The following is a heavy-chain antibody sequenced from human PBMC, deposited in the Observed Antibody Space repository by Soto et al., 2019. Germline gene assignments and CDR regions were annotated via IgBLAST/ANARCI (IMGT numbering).Heavy chain of an antibody. Sequence: SETLSLTCAVYGGSFSGYYWSWIRQPPGKGLEWIGEINHSGSTNYNPSLKSRVTISVDTSKNQFSLKLSSVTAADTAVYYCARTLPYYFDYWGQGTPVTVSS. V-gene: IGHV4-34*01. CDR2: INHSGST. CDR1: GGSFSGYY. J-gene: IGHJ4*02. CDR3: ARTLPYYFDY.